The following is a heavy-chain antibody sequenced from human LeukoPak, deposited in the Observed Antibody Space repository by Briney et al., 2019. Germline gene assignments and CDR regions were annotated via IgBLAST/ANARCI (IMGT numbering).Heavy chain of an antibody. CDR1: GFTFSTCG. D-gene: IGHD6-25*01. V-gene: IGHV3-30*02. J-gene: IGHJ6*03. Sequence: GGSLRLSCEASGFTFSTCGMHWVRQAPGKGLEWVAFIRYGGSDIYYGDSVKGRFTISRDNSKNTLYLQMNSLRGEDTAVYYCAKEPYSSVYYFYYMDVWGKGTTVTVSS. CDR3: AKEPYSSVYYFYYMDV. CDR2: IRYGGSDI.